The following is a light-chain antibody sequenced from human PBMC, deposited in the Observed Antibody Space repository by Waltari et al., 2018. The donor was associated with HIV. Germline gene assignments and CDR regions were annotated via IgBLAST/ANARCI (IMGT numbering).Light chain of an antibody. Sequence: SVLTQPPSVSGAPGPRVTIPCTGSRSNIGAGYAVHWYQQFPGTAPKVLIYGNTYRPSGVPDRFSGSKSGSSASLLITGLQAEDDADYYCQSYDISLSGWVFGGGTKLTVL. CDR2: GNT. CDR1: RSNIGAGYA. J-gene: IGLJ3*02. V-gene: IGLV1-40*01. CDR3: QSYDISLSGWV.